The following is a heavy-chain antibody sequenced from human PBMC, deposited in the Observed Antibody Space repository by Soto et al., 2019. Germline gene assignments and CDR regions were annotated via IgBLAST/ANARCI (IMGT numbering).Heavy chain of an antibody. J-gene: IGHJ4*03. Sequence: SETLSLTCTVSGGSISSFYWSWVRQPPGKGLEWMGYVYYSGSTKYNPSLQSRVTISVDTSKNQFSLNLRSVSAAETAVYYCARAVRRLPYRSSRCNIAFEVWGTGTLVTGSS. V-gene: IGHV4-59*01. CDR2: VYYSGST. CDR3: ARAVRRLPYRSSRCNIAFEV. D-gene: IGHD3-3*01. CDR1: GGSISSFY.